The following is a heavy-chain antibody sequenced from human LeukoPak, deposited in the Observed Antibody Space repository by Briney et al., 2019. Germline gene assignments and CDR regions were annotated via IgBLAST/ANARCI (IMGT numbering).Heavy chain of an antibody. D-gene: IGHD5-24*01. J-gene: IGHJ4*02. CDR2: ISSNGGTT. CDR1: GLTFSNSA. CDR3: VNRWDDYNSDY. Sequence: PGGSLRLSCSASGLTFSNSAMHWDRQAPGKGLEYVSTISSNGGTTYYTDSVKGRFTISRDNPKNTVYLQMSSLRTEDTAVYYCVNRWDDYNSDYWGQGTLVTVSS. V-gene: IGHV3-64D*09.